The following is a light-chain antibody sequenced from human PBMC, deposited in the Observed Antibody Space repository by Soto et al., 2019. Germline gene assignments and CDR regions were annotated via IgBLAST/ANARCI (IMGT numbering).Light chain of an antibody. Sequence: VLTQSPATMSFSPGDGATLSCRASQNIGNSLAWYQQKPGQTPRLLIYDASTRASGIPARFSGSGSGKDFTLTITSLEPEDFAVYFCQQGTFGQGTKVDIK. J-gene: IGKJ1*01. V-gene: IGKV3-11*01. CDR2: DAS. CDR3: QQGT. CDR1: QNIGNS.